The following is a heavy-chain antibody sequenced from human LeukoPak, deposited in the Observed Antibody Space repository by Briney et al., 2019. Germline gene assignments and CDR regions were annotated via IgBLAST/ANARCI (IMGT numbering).Heavy chain of an antibody. CDR1: GDSVSSNSAA. J-gene: IGHJ6*02. D-gene: IGHD6-19*01. CDR3: ARERQWLVLDYYYYGMDV. Sequence: SQPLSLTCAISGDSVSSNSAAWNWIRQSPSRGLECLGRTYYRSKWYNDYAVSVKSRITINPDTSKNQFSLQLNSVTPEDTAVYYCARERQWLVLDYYYYGMDVWGQGTTVTVSS. V-gene: IGHV6-1*01. CDR2: TYYRSKWYN.